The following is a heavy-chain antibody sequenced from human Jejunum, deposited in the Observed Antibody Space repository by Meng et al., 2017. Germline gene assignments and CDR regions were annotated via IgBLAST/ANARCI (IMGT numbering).Heavy chain of an antibody. CDR3: THRREDPRSAFYYLDY. CDR2: IYWDDDK. V-gene: IGHV2-5*02. Sequence: QITLKESGPTLVKPTQTLTLTCSLSGVSLSSTGVSVGWIRQPPGKALEWLALIYWDDDKRYNPSLMSRLTITKDTSMNHVVLTMTNIDPVDTGTYYCTHRREDPRSAFYYLDYWGRGTLVTSPQ. D-gene: IGHD2-15*01. CDR1: GVSLSSTGVS. J-gene: IGHJ4*02.